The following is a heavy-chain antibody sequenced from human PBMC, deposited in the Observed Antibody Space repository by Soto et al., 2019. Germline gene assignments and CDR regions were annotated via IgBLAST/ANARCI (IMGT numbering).Heavy chain of an antibody. CDR3: ASSGRYGY. D-gene: IGHD6-19*01. CDR1: GGSITKYY. V-gene: IGHV4-59*01. Sequence: SETLSLTCTVSGGSITKYYWSWIRQPPGKGLEWIGYIYYSDSATYNPSLKSRLTISVDTSKNQIYLSMTSVTAADTAVYYCASSGRYGYWGQGIMVTVSS. CDR2: IYYSDSA. J-gene: IGHJ4*02.